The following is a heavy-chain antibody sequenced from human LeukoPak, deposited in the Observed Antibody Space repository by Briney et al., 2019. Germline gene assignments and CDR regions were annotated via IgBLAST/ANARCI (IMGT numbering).Heavy chain of an antibody. CDR1: GYSFTSYW. Sequence: AGESLKISCKGSGYSFTSYWIGWVRQMPGKGLEWMGIIYPGDSDTRYSPSFQGQVTISADKSISTAYLQWSSLKASDTAMYYCASGGLTGGYGSGSYFDYWGQGTLVTVSS. D-gene: IGHD3-10*01. V-gene: IGHV5-51*01. CDR3: ASGGLTGGYGSGSYFDY. CDR2: IYPGDSDT. J-gene: IGHJ4*02.